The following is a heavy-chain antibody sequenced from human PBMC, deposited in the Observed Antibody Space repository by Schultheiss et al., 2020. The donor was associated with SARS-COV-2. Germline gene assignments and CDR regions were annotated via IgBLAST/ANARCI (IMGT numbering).Heavy chain of an antibody. J-gene: IGHJ5*02. CDR3: ARISQGSWFSWFDP. CDR2: IGTAGDT. V-gene: IGHV3-13*01. Sequence: GGSLRLSCAASGFTFSSYDMHWVRQATGKGLEWVSAIGTAGDTYYPGSVKGRFTISRENAKNSLYLQMNSLRAGDTAVYYCARISQGSWFSWFDPWGQGTLVTVSS. CDR1: GFTFSSYD. D-gene: IGHD6-13*01.